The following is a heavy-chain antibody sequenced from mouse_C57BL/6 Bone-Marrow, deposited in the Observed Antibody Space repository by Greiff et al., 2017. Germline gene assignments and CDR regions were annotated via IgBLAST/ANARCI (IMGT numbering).Heavy chain of an antibody. V-gene: IGHV2-2*01. CDR3: ARDPYYYGTFYYAMDY. CDR2: IWSGGST. CDR1: GFSLTSYG. Sequence: VKLMESGPGLVQPSQSLSITCTVSGFSLTSYGVHWVRQSPGKGLEWLGVIWSGGSTDYTAAFISRLSISKDNSKSQVFFKMNSLQADDTAIYYCARDPYYYGTFYYAMDYWGQGTSVTVSS. J-gene: IGHJ4*01. D-gene: IGHD1-1*01.